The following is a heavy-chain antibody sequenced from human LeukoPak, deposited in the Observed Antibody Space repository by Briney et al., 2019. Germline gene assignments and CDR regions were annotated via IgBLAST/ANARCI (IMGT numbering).Heavy chain of an antibody. CDR1: GFTFSSYG. D-gene: IGHD6-13*01. V-gene: IGHV3-30*03. J-gene: IGHJ4*02. CDR3: ARGRFRYSSSWYPEDY. CDR2: ISYDGSNK. Sequence: PGGSLRLSCAASGFTFSSYGMHWVRQAPGKGLEWVAVISYDGSNKYYADSVKGRFTISRDNSKNTLYLQMNSLRAEDTAVYYCARGRFRYSSSWYPEDYWGQGTLVTVSS.